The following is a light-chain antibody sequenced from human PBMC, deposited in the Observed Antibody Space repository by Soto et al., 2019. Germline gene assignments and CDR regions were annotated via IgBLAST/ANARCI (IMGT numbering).Light chain of an antibody. CDR2: GAS. J-gene: IGKJ4*01. V-gene: IGKV3-15*01. Sequence: MTQSPATLSVSPGERVSLSCMASQSISTNLAWYQQKPGQAPRLLIYGASTRDTHIPDRFSGTGSETEFTLSVSSLQSEDFAIYYCQQYYDWPLVTFGGGTKADIK. CDR1: QSISTN. CDR3: QQYYDWPLVT.